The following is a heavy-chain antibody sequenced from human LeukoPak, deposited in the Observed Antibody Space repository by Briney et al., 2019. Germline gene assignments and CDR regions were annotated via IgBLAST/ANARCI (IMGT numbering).Heavy chain of an antibody. Sequence: PGRSLRLSCAASGFTFDDYAMHWVRQAPGKGLEWVSGISWNSGSIGYADSVKGRFTISRDNAKNSLYLQMNSLRAEDTAVYYCARVRGGGHWEAFDYWGQGTLVTVSS. CDR1: GFTFDDYA. CDR3: ARVRGGGHWEAFDY. J-gene: IGHJ4*02. V-gene: IGHV3-9*01. D-gene: IGHD2-21*02. CDR2: ISWNSGSI.